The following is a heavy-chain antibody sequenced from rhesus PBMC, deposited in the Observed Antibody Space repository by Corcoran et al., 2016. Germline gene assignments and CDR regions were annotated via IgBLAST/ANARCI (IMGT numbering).Heavy chain of an antibody. CDR1: GGSISGGYG. D-gene: IGHD2-21*01. Sequence: QVQLQESGPGLVKPSETLSLTCAVSGGSISGGYGWSWIRQPPGKGLEWIGPFFGCIGSTYYNPSLKCRVTISTDTSKNQFSLKLSSVTAADTAVYYCARAYCTGSGCYFDYWGQGVLVTVSS. J-gene: IGHJ4*01. V-gene: IGHV4-127*01. CDR2: FFGCIGST. CDR3: ARAYCTGSGCYFDY.